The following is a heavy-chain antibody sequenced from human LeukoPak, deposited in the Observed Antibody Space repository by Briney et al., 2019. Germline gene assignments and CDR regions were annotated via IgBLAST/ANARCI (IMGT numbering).Heavy chain of an antibody. CDR1: GGSISSYY. V-gene: IGHV4-59*01. D-gene: IGHD6-19*01. CDR2: IYYSGST. Sequence: SETLSLTCTVSGGSISSYYWSWIRQPPGKGLEWIGYIYYSGSTNYNPSLKSRVTISVDTSKNQFSLKLSSVTAADTAVYYCARAGQSSGYYYYMDVWGKGTTVTVSS. CDR3: ARAGQSSGYYYYMDV. J-gene: IGHJ6*03.